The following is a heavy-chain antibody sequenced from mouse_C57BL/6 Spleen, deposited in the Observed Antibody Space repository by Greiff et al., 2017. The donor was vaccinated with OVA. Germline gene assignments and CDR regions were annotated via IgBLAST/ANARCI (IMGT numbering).Heavy chain of an antibody. CDR2: IYPGGGYT. CDR1: GYTFTNYW. V-gene: IGHV1-63*01. Sequence: VKLMESGAELVRPGTSVKMSCKASGYTFTNYWIGWAKQRPGHGLEWIGDIYPGGGYTNYNEKFKGKATLTADKSSSTAYMQFSSLTSEDSAIYYCARDYYGLDYWGQGTTLTVSS. J-gene: IGHJ2*01. D-gene: IGHD1-2*01. CDR3: ARDYYGLDY.